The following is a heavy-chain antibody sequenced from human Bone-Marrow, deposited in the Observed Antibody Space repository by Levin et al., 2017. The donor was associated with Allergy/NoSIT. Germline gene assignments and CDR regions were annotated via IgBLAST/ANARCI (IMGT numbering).Heavy chain of an antibody. Sequence: GESLKISCAASGFTFSSYGFHWVRQAPGKGLEWVAVISYDGSNTYYADSVKGRFTISRDNSKNAVYLQMNSLRTEDTAVYYCAKETGYASRRDFDYWGPGTLVTVSS. J-gene: IGHJ4*02. V-gene: IGHV3-30*18. D-gene: IGHD6-13*01. CDR2: ISYDGSNT. CDR1: GFTFSSYG. CDR3: AKETGYASRRDFDY.